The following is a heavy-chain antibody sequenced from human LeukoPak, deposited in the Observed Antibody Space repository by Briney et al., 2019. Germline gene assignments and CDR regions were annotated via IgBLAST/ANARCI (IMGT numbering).Heavy chain of an antibody. D-gene: IGHD1-26*01. CDR1: GDCISSYY. V-gene: IGHV4-59*01. CDR3: ARTKWDHYYFDY. Sequence: PSETLSLTCTVSGDCISSYYWSWIRQPPGKGLERIGYISYSGSTNYNPSLKSRVTISIDTSKNQLSLKLTSVTAADTAVYYCARTKWDHYYFDYWGQGTLVTVSS. J-gene: IGHJ4*02. CDR2: ISYSGST.